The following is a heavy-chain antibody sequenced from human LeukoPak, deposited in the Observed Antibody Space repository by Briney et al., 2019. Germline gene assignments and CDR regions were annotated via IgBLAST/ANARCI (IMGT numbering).Heavy chain of an antibody. CDR1: GFTSSSYW. CDR3: TRDRGAYNLYDY. J-gene: IGHJ4*02. CDR2: IRSKAYGETA. V-gene: IGHV3-49*04. Sequence: GGSLRLSCAASGFTSSSYWMSWVRQAPGKGLEWVGFIRSKAYGETADYAASVKGRFTISRDDSKAIAYLQMNSLKTEDTAVYHCTRDRGAYNLYDYWGQGTLVTVSS. D-gene: IGHD1-1*01.